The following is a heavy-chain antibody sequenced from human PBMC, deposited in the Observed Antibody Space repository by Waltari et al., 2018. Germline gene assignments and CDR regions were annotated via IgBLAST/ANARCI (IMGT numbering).Heavy chain of an antibody. J-gene: IGHJ6*02. D-gene: IGHD6-6*01. Sequence: EVQLVESGGGLAQPGGSLRLSCVASGFTFSSYEMNWVRQAPGKGLEWVSYISSSGSSTIDADAARGRFTISRDNAKNSLYLQMNSLRVEDTAVYYCARSEYSTSSYVVFYGMDVWGQGTTVTVSS. V-gene: IGHV3-48*03. CDR3: ARSEYSTSSYVVFYGMDV. CDR2: ISSSGSST. CDR1: GFTFSSYE.